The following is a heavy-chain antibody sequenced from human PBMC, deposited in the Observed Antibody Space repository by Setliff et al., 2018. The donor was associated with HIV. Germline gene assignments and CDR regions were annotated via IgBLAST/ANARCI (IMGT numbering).Heavy chain of an antibody. Sequence: SETLSLTCSVSGGSISSGSYYWTWIRQPAGKGPEWIGHIYTNGYTNYNPSLKNRVTISVDTSKNQFSLRLTSVTAADTAVYYCARAPPGIQNDAFDVWGQGTMVTVSS. CDR3: ARAPPGIQNDAFDV. CDR1: GGSISSGSYY. V-gene: IGHV4-61*09. CDR2: IYTNGYT. J-gene: IGHJ3*01.